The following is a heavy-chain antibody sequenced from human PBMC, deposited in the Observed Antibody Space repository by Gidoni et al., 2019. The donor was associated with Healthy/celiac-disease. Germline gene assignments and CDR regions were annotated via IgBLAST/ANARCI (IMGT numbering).Heavy chain of an antibody. V-gene: IGHV3-21*01. CDR3: ARDSSGYFDAFDI. Sequence: EVQLVESGGGLVKPGGSLRLSCQASGFTFSSYSMNWVRQAPGKGLEWVSSISSSSSYIYYADSVKGRFTISRDNAKNSLYLQMNSLRAEDTAVYYCARDSSGYFDAFDIWGQGTMVTVSS. CDR2: ISSSSSYI. J-gene: IGHJ3*02. D-gene: IGHD3-22*01. CDR1: GFTFSSYS.